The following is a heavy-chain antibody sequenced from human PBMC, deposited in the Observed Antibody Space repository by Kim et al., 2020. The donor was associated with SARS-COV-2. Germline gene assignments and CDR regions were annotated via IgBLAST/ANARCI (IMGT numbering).Heavy chain of an antibody. CDR3: ARGWYSSSFYYYYYMDV. D-gene: IGHD6-6*01. V-gene: IGHV4-34*01. Sequence: LKSRGTISVDTSKNQFSLKLSSVTAADTAVYYCARGWYSSSFYYYYYMDVWGKGTTVTVSS. J-gene: IGHJ6*03.